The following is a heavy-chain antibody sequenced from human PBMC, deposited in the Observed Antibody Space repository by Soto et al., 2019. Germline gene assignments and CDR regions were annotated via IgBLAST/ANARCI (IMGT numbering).Heavy chain of an antibody. Sequence: PGESLKISCKGSGYSFTSYWIGWVRQMPGKGLEWMGIIYPGDSDTRYSPSFQGQVTISADKSISTVYLQWSSLKASDTAMYYCAKVFYDSSGYFVYYFDYWGQGTLVTVSS. J-gene: IGHJ4*02. D-gene: IGHD3-22*01. CDR2: IYPGDSDT. CDR1: GYSFTSYW. V-gene: IGHV5-51*01. CDR3: AKVFYDSSGYFVYYFDY.